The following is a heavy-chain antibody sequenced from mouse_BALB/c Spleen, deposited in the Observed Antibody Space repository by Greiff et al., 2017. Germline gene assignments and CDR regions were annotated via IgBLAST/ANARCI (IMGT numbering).Heavy chain of an antibody. J-gene: IGHJ2*01. Sequence: QVQLKQSGAELVRPGVSVKISCKGSGYTFTDYAMHWVKQSHAKSLEWIGVISTYYGDASYNQKFKGKATMTVDKSSSTAYMELARLTSEDSAIYYCASAITTALDYWGQGTTLTVSS. CDR3: ASAITTALDY. V-gene: IGHV1S137*01. D-gene: IGHD1-2*01. CDR1: GYTFTDYA. CDR2: ISTYYGDA.